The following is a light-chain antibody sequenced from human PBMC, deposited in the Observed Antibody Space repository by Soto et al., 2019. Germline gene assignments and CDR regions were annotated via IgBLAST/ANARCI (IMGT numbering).Light chain of an antibody. CDR3: QQYNSYSWT. V-gene: IGKV1-5*03. CDR1: QSISSW. J-gene: IGKJ1*01. CDR2: KAS. Sequence: DIQMTQSPSTLSASVGDRVTITCRASQSISSWLAWYQQKPGKAPKLLIYKASSLESGVPSRFSGSGSGTDITLTISSLQPDDFAIYYCQQYNSYSWTFGRGTKVEI.